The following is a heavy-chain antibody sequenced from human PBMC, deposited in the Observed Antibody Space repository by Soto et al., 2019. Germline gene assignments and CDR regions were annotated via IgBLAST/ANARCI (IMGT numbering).Heavy chain of an antibody. J-gene: IGHJ6*02. CDR3: AGYTRRAESKWLAAYYHAMDV. CDR1: GFTFSNYA. CDR2: ISYDGSNK. D-gene: IGHD6-19*01. V-gene: IGHV3-30-3*01. Sequence: QVQLVESGGGVVQPGRSLRLSCAASGFTFSNYAMHWVRQAPGKGLEWVAVISYDGSNKYYADSVKGRFTISRDNSKNALHMQMNTLRAEDTAVYYCAGYTRRAESKWLAAYYHAMDVWGQGTTVTVSS.